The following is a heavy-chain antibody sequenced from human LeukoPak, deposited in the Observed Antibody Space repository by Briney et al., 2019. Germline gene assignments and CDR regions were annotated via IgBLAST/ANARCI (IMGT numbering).Heavy chain of an antibody. CDR2: INHSGST. J-gene: IGHJ4*02. CDR1: GGSFSGYY. CDR3: ARDRNLRKLYYFDY. D-gene: IGHD5-12*01. V-gene: IGHV4-34*01. Sequence: SETLSLTCVVYGGSFSGYYWSWIRQPPGKGLEWIGEINHSGSTNYNSSLKSRVTISVDTSKNQFPLKLSSVTAADTAVYYCARDRNLRKLYYFDYWGQGTLVTVSS.